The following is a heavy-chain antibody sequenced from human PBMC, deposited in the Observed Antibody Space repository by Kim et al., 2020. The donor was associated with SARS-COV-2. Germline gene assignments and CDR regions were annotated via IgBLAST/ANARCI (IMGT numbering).Heavy chain of an antibody. D-gene: IGHD2-2*01. Sequence: GGSLRLSCAVSGIPFSDAWFNWVRQSPGKGLEWVGRIKSKTDGGTADLAAPVKGGFAISRDDSKNTLYLLMNNVETDDSAVYYCTTVSMRWGQGTLVTVS. J-gene: IGHJ1*01. CDR3: TTVSMR. V-gene: IGHV3-15*01. CDR2: IKSKTDGGTA. CDR1: GIPFSDAW.